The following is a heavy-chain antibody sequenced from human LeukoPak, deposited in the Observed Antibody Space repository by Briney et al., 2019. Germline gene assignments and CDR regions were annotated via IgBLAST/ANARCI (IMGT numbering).Heavy chain of an antibody. Sequence: GGSLRLSCAASGFTFNSHAMHWVRQAPGKGLEWVAVISSDGSNKYYADSVKGRFTISRDNSKNTLYLQMNSLRAEDTAVYYCAREGLMDYDSSGYYSYYYWGQGTLVTVSS. V-gene: IGHV3-30-3*01. CDR2: ISSDGSNK. J-gene: IGHJ4*02. D-gene: IGHD3-22*01. CDR3: AREGLMDYDSSGYYSYYY. CDR1: GFTFNSHA.